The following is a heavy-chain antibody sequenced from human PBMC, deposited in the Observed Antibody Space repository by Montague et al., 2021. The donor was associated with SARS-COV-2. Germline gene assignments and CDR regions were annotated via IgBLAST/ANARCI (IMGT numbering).Heavy chain of an antibody. CDR3: ARGRVGITMILVVIGYSYDFDY. CDR1: GGSFNDYY. J-gene: IGHJ4*02. V-gene: IGHV4-34*01. CDR2: MNHSGST. Sequence: SETLSLTCAVYGGSFNDYYWSWIRQPQGKGLELVGQMNHSGSTNSNPYLKSRVTISVDTSKNQFSLKLRSMTAADTAVDYCARGRVGITMILVVIGYSYDFDYWGQGTLVTVSS. D-gene: IGHD3-22*01.